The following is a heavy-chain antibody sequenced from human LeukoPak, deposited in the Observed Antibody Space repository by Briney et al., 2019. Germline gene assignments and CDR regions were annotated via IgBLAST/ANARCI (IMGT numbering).Heavy chain of an antibody. CDR2: TYYRSKWYN. CDR3: ARANGRYCSGGSCYFRSGFDP. J-gene: IGHJ5*02. CDR1: GDSVSSNSAA. V-gene: IGHV6-1*01. Sequence: SQTLSLTCVISGDSVSSNSAAGNWIRQSPSRGLKWLGRTYYRSKWYNDYAVSVKSRITIKSDKSKNQFSLQLNSVTPEDTAVYYCARANGRYCSGGSCYFRSGFDPWGQGTLVTVSS. D-gene: IGHD2-15*01.